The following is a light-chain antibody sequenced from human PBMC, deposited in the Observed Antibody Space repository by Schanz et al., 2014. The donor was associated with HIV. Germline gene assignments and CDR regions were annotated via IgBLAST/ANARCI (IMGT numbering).Light chain of an antibody. V-gene: IGLV2-14*03. Sequence: QSALTQPASVSGSPGQSITIYCSGTSRDVGGHNYVSWYQQYPGKVPKLIIYDVNNRPSGISDRFSASKSGNTASLTISGLQAEDEADYYCCSYAGSGTSNWVFGGGTKLTVL. J-gene: IGLJ3*02. CDR1: SRDVGGHNY. CDR3: CSYAGSGTSNWV. CDR2: DVN.